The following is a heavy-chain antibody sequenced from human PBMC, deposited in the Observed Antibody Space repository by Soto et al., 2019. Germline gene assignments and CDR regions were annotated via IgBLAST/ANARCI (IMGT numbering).Heavy chain of an antibody. J-gene: IGHJ6*02. CDR3: AGPYIVVVPAAPLQPDYYYYYGMDV. Sequence: SVKVSCKASGGTFSSYAISWVRQAPGQGLEWMGGIIPIFGTANYAQKFQGRVTITADESTSTAYMELSSLRSEDTAVYYCAGPYIVVVPAAPLQPDYYYYYGMDVWGQGTTVTVLL. D-gene: IGHD2-2*01. CDR2: IIPIFGTA. V-gene: IGHV1-69*13. CDR1: GGTFSSYA.